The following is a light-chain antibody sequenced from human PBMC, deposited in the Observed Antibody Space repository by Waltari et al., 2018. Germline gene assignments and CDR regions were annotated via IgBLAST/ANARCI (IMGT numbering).Light chain of an antibody. V-gene: IGLV2-14*03. J-gene: IGLJ3*02. Sequence: QSALTQPASVSGSPGQSITISCTGTSSDVGVYNYVSWYQQHPGKAPQLMIYDVNSRPSGVSNRFSGSKSGNMASLTISGLQAEDEADYYCCSFTSSSTWVFGGGTKVTVL. CDR2: DVN. CDR1: SSDVGVYNY. CDR3: CSFTSSSTWV.